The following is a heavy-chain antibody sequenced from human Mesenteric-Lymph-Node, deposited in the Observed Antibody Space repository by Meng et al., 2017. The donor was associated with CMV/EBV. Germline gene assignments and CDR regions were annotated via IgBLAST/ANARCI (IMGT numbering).Heavy chain of an antibody. J-gene: IGHJ4*02. V-gene: IGHV3-30*02. Sequence: GESLKISCEGSRFTFSTYGMYWVRQAPGKGLEWVAIIRYDGSNKYYGDSVKGRFTISRDNSKKTLYLQMDSLRAEDAGIYYCVKDCINFCCYDYWGQGAMVTVSS. CDR1: RFTFSTYG. CDR3: VKDCINFCCYDY. D-gene: IGHD2-8*01. CDR2: IRYDGSNK.